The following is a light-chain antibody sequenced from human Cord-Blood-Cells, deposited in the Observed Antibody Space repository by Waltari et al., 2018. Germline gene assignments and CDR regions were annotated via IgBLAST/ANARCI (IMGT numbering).Light chain of an antibody. CDR1: QSVSSN. Sequence: ELVMTQSPATLPVSPGERATLSCRASQSVSSNLAWYQQKPGQAPRLLIYGASTRATGIPARFSGSGSGTEFTLTISSLQSEDFAVYYCQQYNNWPTWTFGQGTKVEIK. J-gene: IGKJ1*01. CDR2: GAS. V-gene: IGKV3-15*01. CDR3: QQYNNWPTWT.